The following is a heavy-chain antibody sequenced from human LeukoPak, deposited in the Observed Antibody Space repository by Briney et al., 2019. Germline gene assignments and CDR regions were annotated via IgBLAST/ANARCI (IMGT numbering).Heavy chain of an antibody. CDR3: ARASGSYWWFDS. CDR2: VNPNSGDT. V-gene: IGHV1-2*02. Sequence: GASVKVSCKASGYTFTGYYLHWVRQAPGQGLEWMGCVNPNSGDTNYAQKFQGSVTMTRDTPISTVYMELSRLRSDDTAVYYCARASGSYWWFDSWGQGTLVTVSS. D-gene: IGHD1-26*01. CDR1: GYTFTGYY. J-gene: IGHJ5*01.